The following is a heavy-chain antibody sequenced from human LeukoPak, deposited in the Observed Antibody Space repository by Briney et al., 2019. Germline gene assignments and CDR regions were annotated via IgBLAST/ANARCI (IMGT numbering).Heavy chain of an antibody. J-gene: IGHJ4*02. CDR2: IYSGGST. CDR3: ARAPRIAAADLYYFDN. CDR1: GFTVSSNY. V-gene: IGHV3-66*01. Sequence: GGSLRLSCAVSGFTVSSNYMNWVRQAPGKGLEWVSDIYSGGSTYYADSVKGRFSISRDKSKNTLYLQMNSLRVEDTAVYYCARAPRIAAADLYYFDNWGQGTLVTVSP. D-gene: IGHD6-25*01.